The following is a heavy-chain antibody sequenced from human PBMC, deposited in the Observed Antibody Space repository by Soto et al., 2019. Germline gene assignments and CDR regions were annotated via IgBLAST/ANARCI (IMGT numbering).Heavy chain of an antibody. D-gene: IGHD3-3*01. Sequence: SGTLSLTCAVYGGSFSGYYWSWIRQPPGKGLEWIGEINHSGSTNYNPSLKSRVTISVDTSKNQFSLKLSSVTAADTAVYYCARVSTYYDFWSGYYRYYYYMDVWGKGTSVTVSS. CDR3: ARVSTYYDFWSGYYRYYYYMDV. CDR2: INHSGST. V-gene: IGHV4-34*01. J-gene: IGHJ6*03. CDR1: GGSFSGYY.